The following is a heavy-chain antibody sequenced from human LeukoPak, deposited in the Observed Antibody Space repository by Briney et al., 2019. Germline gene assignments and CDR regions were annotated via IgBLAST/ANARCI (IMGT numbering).Heavy chain of an antibody. J-gene: IGHJ4*02. V-gene: IGHV1-2*04. Sequence: ASVKVSCKASGYTFTGYYMHWVRQAPGQGLEWMGWINPNSGGTNYAQKFQGWVTMTRDTSISTAYMELSSLRSEDTAVYYCASAYSSRRGDWVYWGQGALVTVSS. CDR2: INPNSGGT. CDR3: ASAYSSRRGDWVY. D-gene: IGHD6-13*01. CDR1: GYTFTGYY.